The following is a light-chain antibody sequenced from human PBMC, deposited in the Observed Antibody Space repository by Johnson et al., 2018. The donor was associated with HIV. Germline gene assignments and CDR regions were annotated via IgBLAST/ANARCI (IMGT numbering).Light chain of an antibody. CDR3: GTWDSSLSAYV. J-gene: IGLJ1*01. CDR2: EST. V-gene: IGLV1-51*02. CDR1: SSNIGNNY. Sequence: QSVLTQPPSVSAAPGQKVTISCSGSSSNIGNNYVSWYQQLPGTAPKLLIYESTNRPSGIPDRFSGSRSGPSATLGITGLQTGDEADYYCGTWDSSLSAYVFGTGTKVTV.